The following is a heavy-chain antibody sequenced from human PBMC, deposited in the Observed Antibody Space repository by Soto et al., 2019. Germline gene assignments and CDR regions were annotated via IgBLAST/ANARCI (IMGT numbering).Heavy chain of an antibody. CDR3: ARVVWLVNPPSDD. D-gene: IGHD3-10*01. CDR1: GGFISSGPYY. CDR2: IHYSGST. V-gene: IGHV4-31*03. Sequence: QVQLQESGPGLVKPSHTLSLTCTVSGGFISSGPYYWSWIRHHPGQGLEWIGYIHYSGSTYYNPSLRSRVTMSIDTSENQFSLELSSVTAADTAVYYCARVVWLVNPPSDDWGLGTLVTVSS. J-gene: IGHJ4*02.